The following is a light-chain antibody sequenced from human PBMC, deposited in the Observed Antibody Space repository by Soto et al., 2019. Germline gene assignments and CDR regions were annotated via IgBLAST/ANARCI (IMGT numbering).Light chain of an antibody. CDR1: TSNILNNF. CDR3: ATWDTSLSAVV. CDR2: ANI. J-gene: IGLJ3*02. Sequence: QSVLPQPPSVSAAPGQRVTISCSGSTSNILNNFVSWYQHVPGRAPKLLIYANIKRPSGIPDRFSGSKPGTSATLDITGLRTEDEADYYCATWDTSLSAVVFGGGTKLTVL. V-gene: IGLV1-51*01.